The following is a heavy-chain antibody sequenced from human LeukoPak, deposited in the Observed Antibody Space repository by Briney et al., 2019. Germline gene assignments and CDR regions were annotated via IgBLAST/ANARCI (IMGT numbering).Heavy chain of an antibody. Sequence: SQTLSLTCAISGDSVSSNSAAWNWIRQSPSRGLEWLGRTYYRSKWYNDYAVSVKRRITINPATSKNQFSLQLNSVTPEDTAVYYCARVGSWELLSWFDPWGQGTLVTVSS. V-gene: IGHV6-1*01. CDR1: GDSVSSNSAA. J-gene: IGHJ5*02. D-gene: IGHD1-26*01. CDR3: ARVGSWELLSWFDP. CDR2: TYYRSKWYN.